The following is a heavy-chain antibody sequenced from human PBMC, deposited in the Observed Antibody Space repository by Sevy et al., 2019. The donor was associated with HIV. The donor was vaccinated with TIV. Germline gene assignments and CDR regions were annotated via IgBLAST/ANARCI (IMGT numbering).Heavy chain of an antibody. CDR3: ARAIRGYSYGSDY. CDR2: IYYSGST. CDR1: DGSISSGDYY. Sequence: SETLSLTCTVSDGSISSGDYYWSWIRQPPGKGLEWIGYIYYSGSTYYNPSLKSRVTISVDTSKNQFSLKLSSVTAADTAVYYCARAIRGYSYGSDYWGQGTLVTVSS. V-gene: IGHV4-30-4*01. D-gene: IGHD5-18*01. J-gene: IGHJ4*02.